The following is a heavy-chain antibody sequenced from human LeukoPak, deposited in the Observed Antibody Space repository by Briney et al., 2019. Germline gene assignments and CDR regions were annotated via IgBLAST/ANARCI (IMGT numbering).Heavy chain of an antibody. Sequence: PGGSLRLSCAASGFTFSSYAMHWVRQAPGKGLEYVSAISSNGGSTYYANSMKGRFTISRDNSKNTLYLQMGSLRAEDMAVYYCARLRYYYYYMDVWGKGTTVTISS. CDR1: GFTFSSYA. J-gene: IGHJ6*03. V-gene: IGHV3-64*01. CDR3: ARLRYYYYYMDV. CDR2: ISSNGGST.